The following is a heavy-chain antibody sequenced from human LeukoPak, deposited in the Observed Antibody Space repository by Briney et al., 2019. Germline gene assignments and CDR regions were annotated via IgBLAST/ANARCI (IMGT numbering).Heavy chain of an antibody. D-gene: IGHD3-9*01. CDR1: GFTFSSYR. V-gene: IGHV3-21*01. Sequence: PGGSLRLSCAASGFTFSSYRMNWVRQAPGKGLEWVSSISSSSSYIYYVDSVKGRFTISRDNAKNSLFLQMNSLRAEDTAVYYCARELRYFDWLLSPDLTTDYWGQGTLVTVSS. CDR2: ISSSSSYI. J-gene: IGHJ4*02. CDR3: ARELRYFDWLLSPDLTTDY.